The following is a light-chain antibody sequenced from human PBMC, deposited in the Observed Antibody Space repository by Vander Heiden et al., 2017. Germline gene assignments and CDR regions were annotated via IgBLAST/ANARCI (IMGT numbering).Light chain of an antibody. V-gene: IGKV1-5*03. Sequence: DIQMTPSPSPPSPPVGDRVTITCRASQSISSLLAWYQQKPGKAPKLLIYKASSLESGVPSRFSGSGSGTEFTLTISSLQPDDFATYYCQQYNSYEYTFGQGTKLEIK. CDR3: QQYNSYEYT. CDR1: QSISSL. J-gene: IGKJ2*01. CDR2: KAS.